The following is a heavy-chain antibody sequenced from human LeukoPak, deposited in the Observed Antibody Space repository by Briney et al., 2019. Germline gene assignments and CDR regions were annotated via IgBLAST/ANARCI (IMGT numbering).Heavy chain of an antibody. CDR1: GFTFSSYS. CDR3: ARDLLDTYYYGSGSYEGPDY. V-gene: IGHV3-30*04. CDR2: ISYDGSKK. J-gene: IGHJ4*02. D-gene: IGHD3-10*01. Sequence: GSLRLPWAASGFTFSSYSKYWVRQAPGKGLEWVAVISYDGSKKYYADSVKGRFTISRDNSKNTLYLQMNSLRAEDTAVYYCARDLLDTYYYGSGSYEGPDYWGQGTLVTVSS.